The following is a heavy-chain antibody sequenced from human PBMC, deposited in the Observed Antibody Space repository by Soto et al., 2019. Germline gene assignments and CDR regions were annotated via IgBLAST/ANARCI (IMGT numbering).Heavy chain of an antibody. CDR2: IAVGSSYT. J-gene: IGHJ4*02. CDR1: GFTFTSAA. CDR3: AADATAWQQMVPSDY. V-gene: IGHV1-58*01. D-gene: IGHD2-8*01. Sequence: SVNVSCKAAGFTFTSAAFQWGRKASEQRLEWIGWIAVGSSYTNYAQRFQDRVTLTRDMSTATTYMELSRLTSEDTAIYYCAADATAWQQMVPSDYWGQGTLVTVSS.